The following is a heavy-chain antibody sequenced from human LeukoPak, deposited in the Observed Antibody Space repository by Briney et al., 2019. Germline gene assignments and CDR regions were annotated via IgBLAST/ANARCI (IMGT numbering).Heavy chain of an antibody. CDR2: IYYSGST. CDR1: GGSISSYY. CDR3: AREYYDILTGYYVDY. V-gene: IGHV4-59*12. J-gene: IGHJ4*02. Sequence: SETLSLTCTVSGGSISSYYWSWIRQPPGNGLEWIGYIYYSGSTNYNPSLKSRVTISVDTSKNQFSLKLSSVTAADTAVYYCAREYYDILTGYYVDYWGQGTLVTVSS. D-gene: IGHD3-9*01.